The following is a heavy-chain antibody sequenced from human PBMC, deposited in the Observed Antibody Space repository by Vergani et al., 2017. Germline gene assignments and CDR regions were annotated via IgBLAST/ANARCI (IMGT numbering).Heavy chain of an antibody. Sequence: EVQLLESGGGLVQPGGSLRLSCAASGFTFSSYAMSWVRQAPGKGLEWVSYISSSSSTIYYADSVKGRFTISRDNAKNSLYLQMNSLRDEDTAVYYCARDLRSWGWLLPSDYWGQGTLVTVSS. V-gene: IGHV3-48*02. J-gene: IGHJ4*02. CDR3: ARDLRSWGWLLPSDY. CDR2: ISSSSSTI. D-gene: IGHD3-22*01. CDR1: GFTFSSYA.